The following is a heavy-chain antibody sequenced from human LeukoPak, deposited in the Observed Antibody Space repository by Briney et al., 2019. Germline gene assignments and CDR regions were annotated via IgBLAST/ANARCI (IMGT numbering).Heavy chain of an antibody. J-gene: IGHJ4*02. D-gene: IGHD6-13*01. Sequence: SVKVSCKASGGTFSSYAISWVRQAPGQGLEWMGGIIPIFGTANYAQKFQGRVTITTDESTSTAYMELSSLRSEDTAVYYCARDGGLGIAAAPAFDYWGQGTLVTVSS. V-gene: IGHV1-69*05. CDR1: GGTFSSYA. CDR2: IIPIFGTA. CDR3: ARDGGLGIAAAPAFDY.